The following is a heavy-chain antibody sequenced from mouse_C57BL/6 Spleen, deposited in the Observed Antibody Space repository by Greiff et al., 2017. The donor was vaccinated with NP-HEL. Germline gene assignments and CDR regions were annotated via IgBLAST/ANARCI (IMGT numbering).Heavy chain of an antibody. Sequence: EVQLQQSGPVLVKPGASVKMSCKASGYTFTDYYMNWVKQSHGKSLEWIGVINPYNGGTSYNQKFKGKATLTVDKSSSTAYMELNSLTSEDSAVYYCARSGGGYGYDAWFAYWGQGTLVTVSA. J-gene: IGHJ3*01. CDR3: ARSGGGYGYDAWFAY. V-gene: IGHV1-19*01. D-gene: IGHD2-2*01. CDR2: INPYNGGT. CDR1: GYTFTDYY.